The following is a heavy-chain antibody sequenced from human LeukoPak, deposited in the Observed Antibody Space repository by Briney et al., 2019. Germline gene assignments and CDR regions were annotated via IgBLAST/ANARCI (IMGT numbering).Heavy chain of an antibody. CDR2: IYYSGST. Sequence: SETLSLTCTVSGGSISSGDYYWSWIRQPPGKGLEWIGYIYYSGSTYYNPSHKSRVTISVDTSKNKFSLKLSSVTAADTAVYYCARDSQWFGELMGNRDAFDIWGQGTMVTVSS. CDR3: ARDSQWFGELMGNRDAFDI. CDR1: GGSISSGDYY. D-gene: IGHD3-10*01. V-gene: IGHV4-30-4*01. J-gene: IGHJ3*02.